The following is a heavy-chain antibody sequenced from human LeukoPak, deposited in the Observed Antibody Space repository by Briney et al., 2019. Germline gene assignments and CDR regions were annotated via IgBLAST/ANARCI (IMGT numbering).Heavy chain of an antibody. Sequence: GGSLRLSCAASGFTFSNAWMSWVRQAPGKGLEWVGRIKSKTDGGTTDYAAPVKGRFTISRDDSKNTLYLQMNSLKTEDTAVYYCTTYSGSYYPPYYFDYWGQGTLVTVSS. D-gene: IGHD1-26*01. V-gene: IGHV3-15*01. CDR1: GFTFSNAW. J-gene: IGHJ4*02. CDR2: IKSKTDGGTT. CDR3: TTYSGSYYPPYYFDY.